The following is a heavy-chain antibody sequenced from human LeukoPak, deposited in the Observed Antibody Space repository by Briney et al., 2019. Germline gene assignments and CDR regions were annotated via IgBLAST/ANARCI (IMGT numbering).Heavy chain of an antibody. V-gene: IGHV4-34*01. D-gene: IGHD5-12*01. J-gene: IGHJ5*02. CDR3: ARGDRGYDYNWFDP. CDR1: GGSFSDYY. Sequence: SETLSLTCAVYGGSFSDYYWNWIRRPPGKGLEWIGEINHSGNTNYNPSLKSRVTISMDTSKNQFSLKLNSVTAADTAVYYCARGDRGYDYNWFDPWGQGTLVTVSS. CDR2: INHSGNT.